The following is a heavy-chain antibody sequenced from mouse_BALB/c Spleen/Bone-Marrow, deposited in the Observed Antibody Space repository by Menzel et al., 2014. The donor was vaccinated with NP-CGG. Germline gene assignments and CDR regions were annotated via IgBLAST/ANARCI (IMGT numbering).Heavy chain of an antibody. D-gene: IGHD1-1*01. V-gene: IGHV14-3*02. CDR3: VYGRDWYFDV. Sequence: EVKLQESGAELVKPGASVKLSCTASGFNIKDTYMRWVKERPEQGLEWIGRIDPANGNTKYDPKFQGKATITADTSSNTAYLQLSSLTSEDTAVYYCVYGRDWYFDVWGAGTTVTVSS. CDR2: IDPANGNT. CDR1: GFNIKDTY. J-gene: IGHJ1*01.